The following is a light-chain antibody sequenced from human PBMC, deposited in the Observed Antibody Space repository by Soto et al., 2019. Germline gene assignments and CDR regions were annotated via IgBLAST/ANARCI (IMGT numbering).Light chain of an antibody. V-gene: IGLV2-14*01. J-gene: IGLJ1*01. Sequence: QSALTQPASVSGSPGQSITISCTGTSSDVGGYTYVSWYQQHPGKAPKLMIYDVSNRPSGVSNRFSGSKSSNTASLTISWLHAEDEADYYCRSYTSSSTYVFGTGTKLTVL. CDR2: DVS. CDR1: SSDVGGYTY. CDR3: RSYTSSSTYV.